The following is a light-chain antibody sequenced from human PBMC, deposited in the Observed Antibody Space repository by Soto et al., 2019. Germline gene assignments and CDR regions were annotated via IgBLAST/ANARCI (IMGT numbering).Light chain of an antibody. J-gene: IGLJ1*01. CDR2: EVS. CDR1: SSDVGNDKY. CDR3: LSYTSSGTYV. Sequence: QSVLTQPASVSGSPGQSITISCTGTSSDVGNDKYVSWYQQHPGKAPKLMIYEVSNRPSGVSNRFSGSKSGNTASLTISGLQSEDETDYYCLSYTSSGTYVFGTGTKVTVL. V-gene: IGLV2-14*01.